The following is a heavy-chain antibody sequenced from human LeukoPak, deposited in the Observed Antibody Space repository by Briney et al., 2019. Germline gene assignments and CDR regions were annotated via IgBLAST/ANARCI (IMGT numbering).Heavy chain of an antibody. CDR1: GFTVSNSY. Sequence: GGSLRLSCVAPGFTVSNSYMTWVRQAPGKGLEWVSAIYSGGSTYYADSVEARFTISRDNSKNSLYLQMNSLRAEDTAVYYCARARDYFDWSLPAFDIWGQGTMVTVSS. J-gene: IGHJ3*02. CDR2: IYSGGST. CDR3: ARARDYFDWSLPAFDI. D-gene: IGHD3-9*01. V-gene: IGHV3-66*01.